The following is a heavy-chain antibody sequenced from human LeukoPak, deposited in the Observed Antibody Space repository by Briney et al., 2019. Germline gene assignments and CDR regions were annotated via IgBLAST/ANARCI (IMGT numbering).Heavy chain of an antibody. D-gene: IGHD5-18*01. J-gene: IGHJ4*02. Sequence: SETLSLTCTVSGGSISSYYWSWIRQPAGKGLEWIGRIYAGGNTDHNPSLKSRVTMSVDSSKNQFSLRLSSVTAADTAVYYCARHLRGYTYGPFDYWGQGTLVTVSS. CDR3: ARHLRGYTYGPFDY. CDR2: IYAGGNT. V-gene: IGHV4-4*07. CDR1: GGSISSYY.